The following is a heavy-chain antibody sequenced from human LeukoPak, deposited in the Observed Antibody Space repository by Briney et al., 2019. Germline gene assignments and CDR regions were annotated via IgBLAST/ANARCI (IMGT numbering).Heavy chain of an antibody. CDR3: ARDLVGSGSYFDY. D-gene: IGHD6-19*01. CDR2: IIPIFGTA. J-gene: IGHJ4*02. CDR1: GGTFSSYA. V-gene: IGHV1-69*13. Sequence: EASVKASCKASGGTFSSYAISWVRQAPGQGLEWMGGIIPIFGTANYAQKFQGRVTITADESTSTAYMELSSLRSEDTAVYYCARDLVGSGSYFDYWGQGTLVTVSS.